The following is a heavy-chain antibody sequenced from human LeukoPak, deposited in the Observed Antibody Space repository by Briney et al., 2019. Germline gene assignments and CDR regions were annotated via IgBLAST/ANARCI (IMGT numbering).Heavy chain of an antibody. D-gene: IGHD3-10*01. V-gene: IGHV4-34*01. Sequence: SETLSLTCAVYGGSFSGYYWSWIRQPPGKGLEWIGKINHSGSTNYNPSLKSRVTISVDTSKNQFSLKLSSVTAADTAVYYCARSEFMVRGVITQPPFDYWGQGTLVTVSS. CDR3: ARSEFMVRGVITQPPFDY. J-gene: IGHJ4*02. CDR2: INHSGST. CDR1: GGSFSGYY.